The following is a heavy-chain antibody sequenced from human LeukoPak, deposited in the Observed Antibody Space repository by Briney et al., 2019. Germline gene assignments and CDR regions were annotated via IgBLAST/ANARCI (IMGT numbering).Heavy chain of an antibody. CDR3: ATSTAYDILTGYLLYFQH. V-gene: IGHV3-74*01. CDR1: GFTLSSYW. CDR2: INSDGSNT. D-gene: IGHD3-9*01. J-gene: IGHJ1*01. Sequence: GGSLRLSCAASGFTLSSYWMHWVRQAPGKGLVWVSCINSDGSNTRYADSVKGRFTISRDNSKNTLYLQMNSLRAEDTAVYYCATSTAYDILTGYLLYFQHWARAPWSPSPQ.